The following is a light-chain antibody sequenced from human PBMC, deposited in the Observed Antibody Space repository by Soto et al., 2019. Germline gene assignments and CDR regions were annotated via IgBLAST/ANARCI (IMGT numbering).Light chain of an antibody. CDR2: SAS. V-gene: IGKV3-20*01. CDR3: EQYGSSGA. Sequence: ETGLTQSAGTRSVSAGGIATLSCRASQNLGTLYLAWFQQKSGQAPRLLIYSASRRATGIPDRFSGSGSGTEFTRSISRLVPENFAVYYCEQYGSSGALGQGTKVDIK. CDR1: QNLGTLY. J-gene: IGKJ1*01.